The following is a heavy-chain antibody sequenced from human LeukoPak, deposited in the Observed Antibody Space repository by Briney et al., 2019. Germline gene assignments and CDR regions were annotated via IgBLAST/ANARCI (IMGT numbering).Heavy chain of an antibody. CDR2: ISGSGGST. Sequence: PGGSLRLSCAAPGFTFSSYAMSWVRQAPGKGLEWVSAISGSGGSTYYADSVKGRFTISRDNSKNTLYLQMNSLRAEDTAVYYCAKPTANYRELDYWGQGTLVTVSS. J-gene: IGHJ4*02. D-gene: IGHD4/OR15-4a*01. V-gene: IGHV3-23*01. CDR3: AKPTANYRELDY. CDR1: GFTFSSYA.